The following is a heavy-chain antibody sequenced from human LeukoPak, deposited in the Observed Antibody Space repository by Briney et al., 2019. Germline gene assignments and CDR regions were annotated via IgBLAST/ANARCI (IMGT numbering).Heavy chain of an antibody. Sequence: PSETLSLTCTVSGGSISSGGYYWSWVRQHPEKGLEWIGYIYYSGTAYYNPSLKSRVTMSVDTSKNQFSLKLDSVTAADTAVYYCARFSNDHGVKFDYWGQGTLVTVSS. CDR1: GGSISSGGYY. D-gene: IGHD4-17*01. CDR2: IYYSGTA. CDR3: ARFSNDHGVKFDY. V-gene: IGHV4-31*03. J-gene: IGHJ4*02.